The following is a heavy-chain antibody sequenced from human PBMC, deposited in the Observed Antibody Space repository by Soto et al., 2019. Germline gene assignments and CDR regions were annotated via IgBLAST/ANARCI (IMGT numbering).Heavy chain of an antibody. CDR1: GFTFSSYD. J-gene: IGHJ6*02. D-gene: IGHD3-16*01. CDR3: ARGALGAGYYYYYGMDV. CDR2: IGTAGDT. Sequence: PGGSLRLSCAASGFTFSSYDMHWVRQATGKGLEWVSAIGTAGDTYYPSSVKGRFTISRENAKNSLYLQMNSLRAGDTAVYYCARGALGAGYYYYYGMDVWGQGTTVTVSS. V-gene: IGHV3-13*01.